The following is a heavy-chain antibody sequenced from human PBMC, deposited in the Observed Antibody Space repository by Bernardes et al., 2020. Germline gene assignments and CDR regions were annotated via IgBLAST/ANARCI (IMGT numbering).Heavy chain of an antibody. CDR3: ASRIGGAFDI. CDR1: GFTFDDYA. Sequence: SLILSCAASGFTFDDYAMHWVRQVPGKGLEWVSGISWNSGSIGYADSVKGRFTISRDNAKNSLYLQMNSLRAEDTALYYCASRIGGAFDIWGQGTMVTVSS. V-gene: IGHV3-9*01. D-gene: IGHD2-15*01. CDR2: ISWNSGSI. J-gene: IGHJ3*02.